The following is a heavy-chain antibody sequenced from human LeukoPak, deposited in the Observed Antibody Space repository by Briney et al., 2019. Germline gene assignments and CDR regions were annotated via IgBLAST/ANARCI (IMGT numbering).Heavy chain of an antibody. J-gene: IGHJ4*02. CDR1: GFTVSSNY. CDR2: IYSGGST. D-gene: IGHD4-23*01. V-gene: IGHV3-53*01. Sequence: GGSLRLSCAASGFTVSSNYMSWVRQAPGKGLEWVSVIYSGGSTYYADSVKGRFTISRDNSKNTLYLQMNSLRAEDTAVYYCARDGYGGNSYFDYWGQETLVTVSS. CDR3: ARDGYGGNSYFDY.